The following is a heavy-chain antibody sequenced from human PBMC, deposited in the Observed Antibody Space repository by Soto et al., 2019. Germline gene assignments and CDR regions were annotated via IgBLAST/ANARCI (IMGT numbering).Heavy chain of an antibody. Sequence: PSETLSLTCTVSGGSISSYYWSWIRQPPGKGLEWIGYIYYSGSTNYNPSLKSRVTISVDTSKNQFSLKLSSVTAADTAVYYCARESGGKESKSNSSYFDYWGQGTLVTVSS. D-gene: IGHD1-26*01. J-gene: IGHJ4*02. CDR1: GGSISSYY. CDR2: IYYSGST. CDR3: ARESGGKESKSNSSYFDY. V-gene: IGHV4-59*01.